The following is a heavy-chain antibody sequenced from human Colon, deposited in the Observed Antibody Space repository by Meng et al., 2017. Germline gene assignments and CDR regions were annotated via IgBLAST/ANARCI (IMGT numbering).Heavy chain of an antibody. Sequence: QVQPRPSGPGLVKPSQTLSLTCAISGDSVSSNSAAWNWIRQSPSRGIEWLGRTYYRSKYYNDYALSVKSRITINPDTSKNQFSLQLNSVTPEDTAIYYCARDWGDVRGGFDFWGQGTLVTVSS. D-gene: IGHD3-10*02. V-gene: IGHV6-1*01. CDR3: ARDWGDVRGGFDF. CDR2: TYYRSKYYN. J-gene: IGHJ4*02. CDR1: GDSVSSNSAA.